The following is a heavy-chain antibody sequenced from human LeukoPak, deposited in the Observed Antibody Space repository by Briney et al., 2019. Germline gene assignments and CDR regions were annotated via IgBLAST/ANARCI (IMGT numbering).Heavy chain of an antibody. CDR1: GGSVSSGDYY. CDR2: IYYSGST. J-gene: IGHJ6*04. CDR3: AREREKNYYGMDV. V-gene: IGHV4-30-4*01. Sequence: SETLSLTCTVSGGSVSSGDYYWSWIRQPPGKGLEWIGSIYYSGSTYYNPSLKSRVTISVDTSKNQFSLNLRSVTAADTAVYYCAREREKNYYGMDVWGKGTTVTVSS.